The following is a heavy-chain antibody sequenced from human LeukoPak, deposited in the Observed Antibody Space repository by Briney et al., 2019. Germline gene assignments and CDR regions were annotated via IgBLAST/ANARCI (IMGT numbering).Heavy chain of an antibody. Sequence: GASVRVSCEASGYTFTSYGISWVRQAPGQGLEWMGWISAYNGNTNYAQKLQGRVTTTTDTSTSTAYMQLRSLRSDDTAVYYCASTPYYDSSGYNYWGQGTLVTVSS. CDR1: GYTFTSYG. CDR2: ISAYNGNT. J-gene: IGHJ4*02. D-gene: IGHD3-22*01. V-gene: IGHV1-18*01. CDR3: ASTPYYDSSGYNY.